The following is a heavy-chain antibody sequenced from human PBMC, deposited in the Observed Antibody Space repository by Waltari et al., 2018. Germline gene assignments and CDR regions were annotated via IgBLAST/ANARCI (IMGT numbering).Heavy chain of an antibody. CDR1: GDSITSNSFY. D-gene: IGHD7-27*01. V-gene: IGHV4-61*02. J-gene: IGHJ4*02. CDR3: AREVTKVELGRRLPHFFDS. Sequence: QVQLQESGPGLVKPSQTLSLTCTVSGDSITSNSFYWNWVRQPAGKGLEWIGRFYSSEYINYNPSLKSRVTISRDTSKKQFFLKLTSATAADTAFYYCAREVTKVELGRRLPHFFDSWGQGTLVTVSS. CDR2: FYSSEYI.